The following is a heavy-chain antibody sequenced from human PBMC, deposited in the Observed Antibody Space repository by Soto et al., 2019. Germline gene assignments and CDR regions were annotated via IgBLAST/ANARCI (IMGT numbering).Heavy chain of an antibody. CDR3: ARADWSGWIDY. CDR1: GGSINNAGYY. D-gene: IGHD6-19*01. Sequence: QVQLQESGPGLVKPSQTLSLTCTVSGGSINNAGYYWTWIRQHPRKGLEWIGDIYYSGKTFYNPSLKSRVSISVDTSKNQFSLNLTSVTAADTAVFYCARADWSGWIDYWGHGTLVTVSS. CDR2: IYYSGKT. J-gene: IGHJ4*01. V-gene: IGHV4-31*03.